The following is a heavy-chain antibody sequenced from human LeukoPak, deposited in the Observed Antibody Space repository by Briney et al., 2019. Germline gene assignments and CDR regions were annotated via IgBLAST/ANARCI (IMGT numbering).Heavy chain of an antibody. CDR1: GVAFSNYA. Sequence: GGSLRLSCAASGVAFSNYAMSWVRQAPGKGLEWVAAISERGDGTYYADPVKGRFTISRDNSKNTLYLQMNSLRAEDTAVYYCAKNLDYYGSGSSCDYWGQGTLVTVSS. V-gene: IGHV3-23*01. CDR2: ISERGDGT. CDR3: AKNLDYYGSGSSCDY. D-gene: IGHD3-10*01. J-gene: IGHJ4*02.